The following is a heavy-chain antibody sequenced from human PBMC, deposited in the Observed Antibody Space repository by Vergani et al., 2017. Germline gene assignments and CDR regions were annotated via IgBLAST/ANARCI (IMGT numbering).Heavy chain of an antibody. J-gene: IGHJ6*02. CDR2: ISGSGGST. CDR1: GFTFSTYA. CDR3: ARARYCSSTSCLRGDGMDV. D-gene: IGHD2-2*01. V-gene: IGHV3-23*01. Sequence: EVQLLESGGGLVQPGGSLRLSCAASGFTFSTYAMTWVRQAPGKGLEWVSAISGSGGSTYYADSVKGRVTISRDNSKNTLYLQMNSLRAEDTAIYYCARARYCSSTSCLRGDGMDVWGQGTTVTVSS.